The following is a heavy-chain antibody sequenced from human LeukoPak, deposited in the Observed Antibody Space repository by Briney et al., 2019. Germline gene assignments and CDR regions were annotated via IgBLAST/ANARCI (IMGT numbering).Heavy chain of an antibody. D-gene: IGHD3-10*01. V-gene: IGHV3-23*01. CDR3: AKTPMVRGVI. J-gene: IGHJ4*02. CDR1: GFSFSSFG. Sequence: GGSLRLSYAASGFSFSSFGMSWVRQAPGKGLDWVSSISASGGSTHYADSVKGRFAISRDNSKNTLYLQMNSLRAEDTARYFCAKTPMVRGVIWGQGTLVTVSS. CDR2: ISASGGST.